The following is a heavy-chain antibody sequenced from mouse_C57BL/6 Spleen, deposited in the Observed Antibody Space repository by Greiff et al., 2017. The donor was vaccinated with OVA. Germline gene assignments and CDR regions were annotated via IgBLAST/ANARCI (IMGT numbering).Heavy chain of an antibody. CDR1: GYTFTSYW. V-gene: IGHV1-64*01. D-gene: IGHD2-2*01. J-gene: IGHJ3*01. CDR2: IHPNSGST. CDR3: ARSRDGCEVWFAY. Sequence: QVQLQQPGAELVKPGASVKLSCKASGYTFTSYWMHWVKQRPGPGLEWIGMIHPNSGSTNYNENFKSKATLTVDKSSSTAYLQLSSLTSEDSAVFNCARSRDGCEVWFAYWGQGTMVTVSA.